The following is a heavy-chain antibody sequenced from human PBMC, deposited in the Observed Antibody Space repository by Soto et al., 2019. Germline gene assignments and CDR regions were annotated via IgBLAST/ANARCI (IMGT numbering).Heavy chain of an antibody. Sequence: QVQLQQWGAGLLKPSETLSLTCAVYGGSFSGYYWSWIRQPPGKGLEWIGEINHSGSTNYNPSLKSRFTISVDTPKNQFSRKLSSVTAADTAVYYCARNRRGYGSGSYLPIYYSYGMDVWGQGTTVTVSS. V-gene: IGHV4-34*01. CDR1: GGSFSGYY. CDR3: ARNRRGYGSGSYLPIYYSYGMDV. CDR2: INHSGST. J-gene: IGHJ6*02. D-gene: IGHD3-10*01.